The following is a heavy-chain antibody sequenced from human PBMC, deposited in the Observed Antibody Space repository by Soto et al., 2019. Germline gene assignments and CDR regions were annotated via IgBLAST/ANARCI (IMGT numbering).Heavy chain of an antibody. D-gene: IGHD2-8*01. V-gene: IGHV3-30*18. CDR2: ISYDGSNK. Sequence: GGSLRLSCAASGFTFSSYGMHWVRQAPGKGLEWVAVISYDGSNKYYADSVKGRFTISRDNSKNTLYLQMSSLRAEDTAVYYCAKDMYYYYGMDVWGQGTTVTVSS. J-gene: IGHJ6*02. CDR3: AKDMYYYYGMDV. CDR1: GFTFSSYG.